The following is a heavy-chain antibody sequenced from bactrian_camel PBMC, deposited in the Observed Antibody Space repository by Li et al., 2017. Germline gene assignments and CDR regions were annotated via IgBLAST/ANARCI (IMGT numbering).Heavy chain of an antibody. CDR2: IYSDGSPT. CDR3: ATDGPGGGAWYIDY. Sequence: HVQLVESGGGLVQPGGSLTLSCAASGFTFTNNWMHWVRQAPGKGLEWVSSIYSDGSPTHYADSVKGRFSVSGDKAKNAVYLQMIDLKSEDTALYYCATDGPGGGAWYIDYWGQGTQVTVS. V-gene: IGHV3S6*01. CDR1: GFTFTNNW. J-gene: IGHJ4*01. D-gene: IGHD6*01.